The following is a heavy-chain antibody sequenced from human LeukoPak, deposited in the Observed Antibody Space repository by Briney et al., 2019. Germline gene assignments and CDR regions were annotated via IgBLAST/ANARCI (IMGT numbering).Heavy chain of an antibody. J-gene: IGHJ3*02. V-gene: IGHV4-59*02. CDR2: IHHSGSS. CDR1: GGSVSFDY. Sequence: SETLSLTCTVSGGSVSFDYWSWIRQPPGKGLEWVGSIHHSGSSNYNSSLKSRVTISVDTSKNQFSLKLSSVTAADTAVYYCACLTTADAFDIWGQGTMVTVSS. D-gene: IGHD3-22*01. CDR3: ACLTTADAFDI.